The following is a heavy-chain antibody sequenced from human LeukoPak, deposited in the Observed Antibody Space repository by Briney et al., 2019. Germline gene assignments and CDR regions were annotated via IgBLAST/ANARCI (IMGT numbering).Heavy chain of an antibody. J-gene: IGHJ4*02. Sequence: SETLSLTCTVSGGSISSSSYYWGWIRQPPGKGLEWIGSIYYSGSTYYNPSLKSRVTISVDTSKNQFSLKLSSVTAADTAVYYCARQGRGGHDFFIDYWGQGTLVTGSS. D-gene: IGHD5-12*01. CDR2: IYYSGST. CDR1: GGSISSSSYY. V-gene: IGHV4-39*01. CDR3: ARQGRGGHDFFIDY.